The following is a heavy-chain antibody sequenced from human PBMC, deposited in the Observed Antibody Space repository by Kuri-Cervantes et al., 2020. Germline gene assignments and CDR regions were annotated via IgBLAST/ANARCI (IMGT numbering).Heavy chain of an antibody. CDR3: ARVARDTDYGDYVGAFDI. D-gene: IGHD4-17*01. CDR2: MNPESGDT. Sequence: ASVKVSCKASGCTFTSYDINCVRQATGQGLEWMGWMNPESGDTAYAQKFPGRVTMTRNTSINTPYMELSSLRSEDTAVYYCARVARDTDYGDYVGAFDIWGQGTMVTVSS. CDR1: GCTFTSYD. V-gene: IGHV1-8*01. J-gene: IGHJ3*02.